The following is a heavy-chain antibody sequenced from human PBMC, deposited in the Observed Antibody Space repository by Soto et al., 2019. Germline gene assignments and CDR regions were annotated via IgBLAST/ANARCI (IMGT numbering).Heavy chain of an antibody. Sequence: ASVKVSCKASGGTFSSYAISWVRQAHGQGLEWMGGIIPIFGTANYAQKFQGRVTITADESTSTAYMELSSLRSEDTAVFYCAFRQNSSGYYWYYFDYWGQGTLVTVSS. V-gene: IGHV1-69*13. D-gene: IGHD3-22*01. CDR3: AFRQNSSGYYWYYFDY. CDR1: GGTFSSYA. J-gene: IGHJ4*02. CDR2: IIPIFGTA.